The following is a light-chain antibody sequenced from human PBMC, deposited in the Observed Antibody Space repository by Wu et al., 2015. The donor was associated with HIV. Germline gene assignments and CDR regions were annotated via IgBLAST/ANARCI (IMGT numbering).Light chain of an antibody. CDR1: QSVDSD. Sequence: EIVLTQSPATVSVSPGGRVTLSCRASQSVDSDLAWYQQKPGQAPRLLIYGASKRATGIPDRFSGSGYGTDFALTINNIQSEDFAVYFCQQYNNWPPDTFGQGTKLDIK. J-gene: IGKJ2*01. V-gene: IGKV3-15*01. CDR2: GAS. CDR3: QQYNNWPPDT.